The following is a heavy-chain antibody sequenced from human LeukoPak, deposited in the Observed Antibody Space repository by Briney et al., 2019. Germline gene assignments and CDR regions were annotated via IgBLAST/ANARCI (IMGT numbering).Heavy chain of an antibody. V-gene: IGHV3-23*01. CDR1: GFTFSSYA. D-gene: IGHD3-3*01. Sequence: GGSLRLSCAASGFTFSSYAMSWVRRAPGKGLEWVSAISGSGGSTYYADSVKGRFTISRDNAQNTLYLQMNSLRAEDMAVYYCARFGPSGYSFDYWGQGTLVTVSS. CDR2: ISGSGGST. CDR3: ARFGPSGYSFDY. J-gene: IGHJ4*02.